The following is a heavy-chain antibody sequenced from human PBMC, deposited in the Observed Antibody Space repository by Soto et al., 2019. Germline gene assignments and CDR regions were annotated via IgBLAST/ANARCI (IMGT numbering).Heavy chain of an antibody. J-gene: IGHJ6*02. D-gene: IGHD3-10*01. CDR2: VSNRGDIT. V-gene: IGHV3-23*01. CDR1: GLNFSDYA. Sequence: EVQLLESGGDLVQPGGSLRLSCAASGLNFSDYAMTWVRQAPGKGLEWVSSVSNRGDITYYADSVKGRFTISRDNSKNTLFMHINSLRAEDTALCYCARGDRGGSGSPASYYYSGLDVWGQGTTVTVSS. CDR3: ARGDRGGSGSPASYYYSGLDV.